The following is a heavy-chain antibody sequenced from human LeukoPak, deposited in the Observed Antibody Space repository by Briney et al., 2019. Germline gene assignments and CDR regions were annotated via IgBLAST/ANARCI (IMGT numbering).Heavy chain of an antibody. J-gene: IGHJ5*02. Sequence: SETLSLTCTVSGGSISNYHWSWIRQPPGKGLEWIGYIYYSGSTDYNPSLKSRVTISVDTSKNQFSLKLSSVTAADTAVYYCARQVDYDFWSGTNWFDPWGQGTLVTVSS. CDR3: ARQVDYDFWSGTNWFDP. D-gene: IGHD3-3*01. CDR1: GGSISNYH. CDR2: IYYSGST. V-gene: IGHV4-59*08.